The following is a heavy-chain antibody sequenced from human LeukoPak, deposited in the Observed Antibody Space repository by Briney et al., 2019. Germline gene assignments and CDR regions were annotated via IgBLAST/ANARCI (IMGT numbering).Heavy chain of an antibody. CDR2: INSDGSST. CDR3: ARDRPGFNGDYVDIFDY. Sequence: GGSLRLSCAASGFTFSSYWMHWVRQAPGKGLVWVSRINSDGSSTSYADSVKGRFTISRDNAKNSLYLQMNSLRAEDTAVYYCARDRPGFNGDYVDIFDYWGQGTLVTVSS. D-gene: IGHD4-17*01. CDR1: GFTFSSYW. J-gene: IGHJ4*02. V-gene: IGHV3-74*01.